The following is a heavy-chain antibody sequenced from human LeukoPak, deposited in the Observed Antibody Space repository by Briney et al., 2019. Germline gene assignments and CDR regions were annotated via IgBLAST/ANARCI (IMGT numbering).Heavy chain of an antibody. CDR2: ISSSSSTI. V-gene: IGHV3-48*01. Sequence: PGGSLRLSCAASGFTFSSYSMNWVRQAPGKGLEWVSYISSSSSTIYYAGSVKGRFAISRDNAKNSLYLQMNSLRAEDTAVYYCASYYYDSSGYYRHWGQGTLVTVSS. CDR3: ASYYYDSSGYYRH. J-gene: IGHJ1*01. D-gene: IGHD3-22*01. CDR1: GFTFSSYS.